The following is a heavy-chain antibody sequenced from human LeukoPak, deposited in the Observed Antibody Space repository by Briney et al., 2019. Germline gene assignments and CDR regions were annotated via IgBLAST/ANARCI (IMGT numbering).Heavy chain of an antibody. Sequence: PSETLSLTCTVSGGSISSYYWSWIRQPPGRGLEWIGYIFYSGSTNYNPSLRGRLTISLDTSKNQFSLKLSSVTAADTAVYYCARVSAAGSGPDSWGQGTLVTVSS. CDR1: GGSISSYY. D-gene: IGHD6-13*01. J-gene: IGHJ4*02. CDR3: ARVSAAGSGPDS. V-gene: IGHV4-59*01. CDR2: IFYSGST.